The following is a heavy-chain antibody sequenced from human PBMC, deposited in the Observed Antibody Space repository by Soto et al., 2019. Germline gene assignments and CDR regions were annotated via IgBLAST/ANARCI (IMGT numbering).Heavy chain of an antibody. CDR3: ARGRDCSSTSCYGNLDY. V-gene: IGHV3-30-3*01. CDR2: ISYDGSNK. J-gene: IGHJ4*02. D-gene: IGHD2-2*01. CDR1: GFTFSSYA. Sequence: GGSLKLSCAASGFTFSSYAMHWVRQAPGKGLEWVAVISYDGSNKYYADSVKGRFTISRDNSKNTLYLQMNSLRAEDTAVYYCARGRDCSSTSCYGNLDYWGQGTLVTVSS.